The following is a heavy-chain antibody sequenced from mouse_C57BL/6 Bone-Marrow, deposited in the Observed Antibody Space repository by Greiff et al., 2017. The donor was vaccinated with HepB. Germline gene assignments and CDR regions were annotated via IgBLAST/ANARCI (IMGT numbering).Heavy chain of an antibody. CDR3: ARDDGYPFAY. J-gene: IGHJ3*01. CDR2: ISYDGSN. D-gene: IGHD2-3*01. Sequence: EVQVVESGPGLVKPSQSLSLTCSVTGYSITRGYYWNWIRQFPGNKLEWMSYISYDGSNNYNPSLKNRISITRDTSKNQFFMKLNSVTTEDTATYYCARDDGYPFAYWGQGTLVTVSA. V-gene: IGHV3-6*01. CDR1: GYSITRGYY.